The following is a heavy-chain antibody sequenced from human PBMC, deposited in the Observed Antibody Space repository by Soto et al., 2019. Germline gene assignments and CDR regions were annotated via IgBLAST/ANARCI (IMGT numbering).Heavy chain of an antibody. CDR2: INHDGNT. Sequence: TWIRQPPGKGLEWIGEINHDGNTNYSPSLKSRVTISVDTSKNQFSLRLTSVTAADTAVYYCASARYDYWGHGTLVTVSS. V-gene: IGHV4-34*01. D-gene: IGHD6-6*01. CDR3: ASARYDY. J-gene: IGHJ4*01.